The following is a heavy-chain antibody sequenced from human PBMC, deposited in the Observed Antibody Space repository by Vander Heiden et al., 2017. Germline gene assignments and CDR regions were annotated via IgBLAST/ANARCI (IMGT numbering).Heavy chain of an antibody. CDR2: ISAYNGNT. Sequence: QALLVQSGAGVKKPGASVKVSCKASGCTFTSYGRSWVRQAPGQGLEWMGWISAYNGNTNYAQKLQGRVTMTTYTSTSTAYMELRSLRSDDAAVDYCARVSRYCSGGSCDNFDYWGQGTLVTVSS. V-gene: IGHV1-18*01. CDR1: GCTFTSYG. CDR3: ARVSRYCSGGSCDNFDY. J-gene: IGHJ4*01. D-gene: IGHD2-15*01.